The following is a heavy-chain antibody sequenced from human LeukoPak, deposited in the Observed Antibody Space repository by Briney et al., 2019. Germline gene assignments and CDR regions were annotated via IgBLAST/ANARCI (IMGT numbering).Heavy chain of an antibody. CDR3: AKDLSGSFHY. CDR2: ISGGGDTT. D-gene: IGHD1-26*01. CDR1: GFSFSSYT. Sequence: GGSLRLSCSASGFSFSSYTMTWVRQAPGKGPEWVSIISGGGDTTFYTDSVKGRFTISRDNSKNTLYLQMNSLRVEDTAVYYCAKDLSGSFHYWGQGTLVTVST. J-gene: IGHJ4*02. V-gene: IGHV3-23*01.